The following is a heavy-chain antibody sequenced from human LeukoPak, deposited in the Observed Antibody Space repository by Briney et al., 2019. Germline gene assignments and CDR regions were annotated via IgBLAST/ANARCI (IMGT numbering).Heavy chain of an antibody. CDR1: GFTFSSYS. Sequence: PGGSLRLSCAASGFTFSSYSMIWVRQAPGKGLEWVSSISSSSSYIYYADSVKGRFTISRDNAKNSLYLQMHSLRAEDTGVYYCARDLRALDVFDIWGEGTMVSVSS. J-gene: IGHJ3*02. V-gene: IGHV3-21*01. CDR3: ARDLRALDVFDI. CDR2: ISSSSSYI.